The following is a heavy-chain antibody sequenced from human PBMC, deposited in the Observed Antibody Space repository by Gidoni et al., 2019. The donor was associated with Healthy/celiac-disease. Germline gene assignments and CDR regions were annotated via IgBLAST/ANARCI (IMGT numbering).Heavy chain of an antibody. J-gene: IGHJ4*02. CDR2: SSWNSGSI. Sequence: EVQLVESGGGLVQPGRSLRLSCAASGFPFDDYSMHWVRQAPGKGLEWVSGSSWNSGSIGYADSVKGRFTISRDNAKNSLYLQMNSLRAEDTALYYCAKGPLRFLEWLSYPFDYWGQGTLVTVSS. D-gene: IGHD3-3*01. CDR1: GFPFDDYS. CDR3: AKGPLRFLEWLSYPFDY. V-gene: IGHV3-9*01.